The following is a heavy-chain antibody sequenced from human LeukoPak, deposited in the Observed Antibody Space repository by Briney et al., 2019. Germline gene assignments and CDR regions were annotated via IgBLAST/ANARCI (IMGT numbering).Heavy chain of an antibody. CDR2: IIPIFGTA. CDR3: ARAPEYSGYDYLFSFDY. V-gene: IGHV1-69*13. J-gene: IGHJ4*02. CDR1: GGTFSSYA. D-gene: IGHD5-12*01. Sequence: ASVKVSCKASGGTFSSYAISWVRQAPGQGLEWMGGIIPIFGTANYAQKFQGRVTITADESTSTAYMELSSLRSEDTAVYYCARAPEYSGYDYLFSFDYWGQGTLVTVSS.